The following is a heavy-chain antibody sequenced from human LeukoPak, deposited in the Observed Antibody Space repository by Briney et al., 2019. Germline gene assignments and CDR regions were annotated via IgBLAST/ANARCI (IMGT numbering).Heavy chain of an antibody. V-gene: IGHV3-33*01. CDR3: ARGNGDYAIHPDY. CDR1: GFTFSSYG. CDR2: IWYDGSNK. Sequence: PGRSLRLSCAASGFTFSSYGMHWVRQAPGKGLEWVAVIWYDGSNKYYADSVKGRFTISRDNSKNTLYLLINSLRADDTAVYYCARGNGDYAIHPDYWGQGTLVTVSS. J-gene: IGHJ4*02. D-gene: IGHD4-17*01.